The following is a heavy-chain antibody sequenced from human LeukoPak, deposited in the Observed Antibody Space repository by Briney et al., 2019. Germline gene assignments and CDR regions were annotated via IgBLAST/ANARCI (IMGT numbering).Heavy chain of an antibody. V-gene: IGHV3-30*02. CDR2: IWYDGSNK. J-gene: IGHJ5*02. D-gene: IGHD6-13*01. Sequence: GGSLRLSCAASGFTFSSYGMSWVRQAPGKGLEWVAFIWYDGSNKYYADSVKGRFTISRDNSKNTLYLQMNSLRAEDTAVYYCAKDQSSSWYPTHNWFDPWGQGTLVTVSS. CDR3: AKDQSSSWYPTHNWFDP. CDR1: GFTFSSYG.